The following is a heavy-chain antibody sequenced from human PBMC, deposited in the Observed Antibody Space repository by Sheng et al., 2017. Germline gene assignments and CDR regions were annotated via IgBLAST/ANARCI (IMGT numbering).Heavy chain of an antibody. CDR2: IIPIFGTA. D-gene: IGHD3-22*01. Sequence: QVQLVQSGAEVKKPGSSVKVSCKASGGTFSSYAISWVRQAPGQGLEWMGGIIPIFGTANYAQKFQGRVTITADESTSTAYMELSSLRSEDTAVYYCARERVIDYYDSSGYLPSSWGQGTPGHRLL. CDR3: ARERVIDYYDSSGYLPSS. CDR1: GGTFSSYA. V-gene: IGHV1-69*01. J-gene: IGHJ5*02.